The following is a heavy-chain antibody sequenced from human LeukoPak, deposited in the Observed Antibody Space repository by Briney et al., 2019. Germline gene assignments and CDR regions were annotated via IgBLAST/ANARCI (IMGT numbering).Heavy chain of an antibody. CDR3: ARYQLLYNWFDP. CDR2: IYYSGST. D-gene: IGHD2-2*01. CDR1: GGSISSGGYY. Sequence: PSETLSLTCTVSGGSISSGGYYWSWIRQHPGKGLEWIGYIYYSGSTYYNPSLKSRVTISVDTSKNQFSLKLNSVTAADTAVYYCARYQLLYNWFDPWGQGTLVTVSS. J-gene: IGHJ5*02. V-gene: IGHV4-31*03.